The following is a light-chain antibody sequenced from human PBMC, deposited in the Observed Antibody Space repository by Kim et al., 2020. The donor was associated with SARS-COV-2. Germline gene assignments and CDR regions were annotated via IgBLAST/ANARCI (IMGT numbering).Light chain of an antibody. J-gene: IGKJ4*01. CDR2: DVS. CDR1: QSGSSN. Sequence: SVCPGERATLSCRASQSGSSNLAWHQQKPGQATRLLIYDVSTRATGIPARFSGSGSGTEFTLTISSLQSEDFGVYYCQQYSDWPLTFGGGTKLEI. V-gene: IGKV3-15*01. CDR3: QQYSDWPLT.